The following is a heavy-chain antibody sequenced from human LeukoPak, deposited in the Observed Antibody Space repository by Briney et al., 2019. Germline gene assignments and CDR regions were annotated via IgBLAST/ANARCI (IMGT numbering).Heavy chain of an antibody. Sequence: ASVKVSCKASGYTFTSYDINWVRQATGQGLEWMGWMNPNSGNTGYAQKFQGRVTMTRNTSISTAYMELSSLRSEDTAVYYCARGLNYYGSGSYYADDYWGQGTLVTVSS. CDR3: ARGLNYYGSGSYYADDY. V-gene: IGHV1-8*02. CDR2: MNPNSGNT. CDR1: GYTFTSYD. J-gene: IGHJ4*02. D-gene: IGHD3-10*01.